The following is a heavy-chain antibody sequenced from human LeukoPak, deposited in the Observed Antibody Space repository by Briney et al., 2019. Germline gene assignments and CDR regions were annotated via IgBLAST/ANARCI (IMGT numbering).Heavy chain of an antibody. Sequence: GGSLRLSCAASGFIFSSHAMNWVRQAPGKGLEWVSYISSSSSTIYYADSVKGRFTISRDNGKNSLYLQMNSLRAEDTAAYYCASQLGDASDIWGQGTMVTVSS. CDR1: GFIFSSHA. J-gene: IGHJ3*02. V-gene: IGHV3-48*01. CDR3: ASQLGDASDI. D-gene: IGHD6-13*01. CDR2: ISSSSSTI.